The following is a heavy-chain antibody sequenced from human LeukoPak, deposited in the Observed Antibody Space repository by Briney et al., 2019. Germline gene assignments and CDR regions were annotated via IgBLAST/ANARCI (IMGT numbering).Heavy chain of an antibody. J-gene: IGHJ5*02. D-gene: IGHD6-13*01. V-gene: IGHV1-2*02. CDR3: ARAHSSSWKNWFDP. CDR1: GYTFTGYY. CDR2: INPNSGGT. Sequence: ASVKVSCKASGYTFTGYYMHWVRQAPGQGLEWMGWINPNSGGTNYAQKFQGRVTMTRDTSISTAYMELSRPRSDDTAVYYCARAHSSSWKNWFDPWGQGTLVTVSS.